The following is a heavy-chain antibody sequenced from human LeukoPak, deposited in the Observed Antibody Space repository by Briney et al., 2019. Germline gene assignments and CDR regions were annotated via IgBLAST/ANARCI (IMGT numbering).Heavy chain of an antibody. Sequence: SETLSLTCTVSGGSLSSAHGWSWIRQPPGKGLEWIGYSQNSGCTNCNPSLRSRVTISVDTSKNQFSLKLSSVTAADTAVYYCARDYSGSLDYWGQGTLVTVSS. CDR2: SQNSGCT. J-gene: IGHJ4*02. D-gene: IGHD3-10*01. CDR1: GGSLSSAHG. V-gene: IGHV4-61*01. CDR3: ARDYSGSLDY.